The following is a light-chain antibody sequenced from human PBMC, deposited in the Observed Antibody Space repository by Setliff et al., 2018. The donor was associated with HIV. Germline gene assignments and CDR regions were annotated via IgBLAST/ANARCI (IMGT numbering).Light chain of an antibody. CDR3: CSYASTRSYV. Sequence: QSALTQPASVSGSPGQSLTVSCSGTSSDLGTYESVSWYQHHPGKAPKLIIYEINRRPSGVSNRFSASKSGDSATLTISVLQAEDEADYYCCSYASTRSYVFGTGTKVTVL. J-gene: IGLJ1*01. CDR2: EIN. CDR1: SSDLGTYES. V-gene: IGLV2-23*02.